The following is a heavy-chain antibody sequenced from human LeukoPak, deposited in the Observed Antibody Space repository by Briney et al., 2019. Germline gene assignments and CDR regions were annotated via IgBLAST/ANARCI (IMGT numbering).Heavy chain of an antibody. CDR1: GGSSSSYY. D-gene: IGHD3-10*01. CDR3: ARVMVRRVPSWLDP. Sequence: PSETLSLTCTVSGGSSSSYYWSWIRQPPGEGLEWIGYIYYSGSTNYNPSLKSRVTISVDTSKNQFSLKLSSVPAADTAVYYCARVMVRRVPSWLDPWGQGTLVTVSS. J-gene: IGHJ5*02. CDR2: IYYSGST. V-gene: IGHV4-59*01.